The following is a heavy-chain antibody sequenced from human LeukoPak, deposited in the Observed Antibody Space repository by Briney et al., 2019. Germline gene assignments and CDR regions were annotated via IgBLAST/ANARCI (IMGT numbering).Heavy chain of an antibody. J-gene: IGHJ4*02. CDR1: GHTLSDLS. CDR3: ATPVPHDTSGYYYRFDY. CDR2: FNPGDAET. Sequence: GASVKVSCKVSGHTLSDLSMHWVRQAPGKGLEWMGGFNPGDAETIYAQKFQGRVTMTEDTSTDTVYMELNSLISDDTAVYYCATPVPHDTSGYYYRFDYWGQGTLVTVSS. D-gene: IGHD3-22*01. V-gene: IGHV1-24*01.